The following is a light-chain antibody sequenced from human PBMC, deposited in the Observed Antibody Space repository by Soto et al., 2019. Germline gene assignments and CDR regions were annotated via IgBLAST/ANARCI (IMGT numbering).Light chain of an antibody. J-gene: IGKJ1*01. V-gene: IGKV3-11*01. CDR1: QALNTR. Sequence: EIVLTQSPATLSAFPGDRVTLSCRASQALNTRLGWYQHKPGQAPRLLIYLTSNRAAGVPSRFSAWGSETDFTLTISDVQPEDFAVYYCHQRQSWPRTFGQGTKVDIK. CDR2: LTS. CDR3: HQRQSWPRT.